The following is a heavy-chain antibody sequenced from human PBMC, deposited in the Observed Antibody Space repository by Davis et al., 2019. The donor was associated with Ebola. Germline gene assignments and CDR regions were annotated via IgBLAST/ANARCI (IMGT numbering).Heavy chain of an antibody. Sequence: GGSLRLSCAASGYTVSSNYMSWVRPPPGKGLEWVSVIYSGGSTYYADSVKGRFTISRDNSKNTLYLQMKSLRAEDTAVYYCAREGITIFGVGTQDYYYYGMDVWGQGTTVTVSS. J-gene: IGHJ6*02. CDR3: AREGITIFGVGTQDYYYYGMDV. D-gene: IGHD3-3*01. V-gene: IGHV3-66*01. CDR2: IYSGGST. CDR1: GYTVSSNY.